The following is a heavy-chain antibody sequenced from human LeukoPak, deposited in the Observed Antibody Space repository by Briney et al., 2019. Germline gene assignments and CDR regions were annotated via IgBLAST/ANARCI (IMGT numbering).Heavy chain of an antibody. CDR1: GFTFSSCE. J-gene: IGHJ6*03. V-gene: IGHV3-48*03. D-gene: IGHD1-14*01. CDR2: ISSSGSTI. Sequence: GGSLRLSCAASGFTFSSCEMNWVRQAPGKGLEWVSYISSSGSTIYYADSVKGRFTISRDNAKNSLFLQMNSLRVEDTAVYYCARNRYMDVWGKGTTVIVSS. CDR3: ARNRYMDV.